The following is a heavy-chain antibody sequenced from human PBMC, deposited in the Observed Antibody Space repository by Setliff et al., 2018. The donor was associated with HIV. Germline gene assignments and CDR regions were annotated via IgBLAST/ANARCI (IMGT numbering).Heavy chain of an antibody. Sequence: SETLSLTCAVYSGSFSGYYWSWIRQPPGKGLEWLGEINHSGSTNYNPSLKSRVTVSVDTSKNQFSLRLRSVTAADTAVYYCALLEVPLIVGTPPPIWGQGTLVTSPQ. CDR3: ALLEVPLIVGTPPPI. D-gene: IGHD1-26*01. CDR1: SGSFSGYY. V-gene: IGHV4-34*01. CDR2: INHSGST. J-gene: IGHJ4*02.